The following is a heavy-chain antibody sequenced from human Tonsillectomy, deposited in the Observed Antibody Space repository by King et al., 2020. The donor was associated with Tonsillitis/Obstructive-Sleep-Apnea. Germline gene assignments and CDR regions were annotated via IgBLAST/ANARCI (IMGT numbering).Heavy chain of an antibody. CDR1: GGSVTYTS. J-gene: IGHJ4*02. CDR3: ASEDPPCKGGDCFSLDH. Sequence: QLVQSGAEVKKPGSSVRVSCKASGGSVTYTSFSWVRQAPGQGLEWMGWSIPIFVAPHYAQRFLGRVTITADESPSTAYMELSSLRSDDTAMYYCASEDPPCKGGDCFSLDHWGQGTLVTVSS. CDR2: SIPIFVAP. V-gene: IGHV1-69*01. D-gene: IGHD2-21*01.